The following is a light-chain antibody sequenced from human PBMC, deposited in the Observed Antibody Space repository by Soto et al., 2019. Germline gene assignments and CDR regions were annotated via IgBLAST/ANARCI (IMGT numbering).Light chain of an antibody. V-gene: IGKV1-9*01. CDR2: TAS. Sequence: DIQLTQSPSFLSASVGDRVTITCRASQGISSYLAWYQQKPGKAPNLLIYTASTLQSGVPSRFSGSGSGTEFILTISSLQPEDFATYYCQQLNGYPLTFGGGTKVELK. J-gene: IGKJ4*01. CDR1: QGISSY. CDR3: QQLNGYPLT.